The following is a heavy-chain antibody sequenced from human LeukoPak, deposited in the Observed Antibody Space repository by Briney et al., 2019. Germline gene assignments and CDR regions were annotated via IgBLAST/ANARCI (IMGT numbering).Heavy chain of an antibody. D-gene: IGHD6-13*01. J-gene: IGHJ4*02. CDR1: GFTFSSYW. V-gene: IGHV3-7*03. Sequence: GGSLRLSCVASGFTFSSYWMTWVRQQPGKGLEWVANINQDGGAKYYLDSVKGRFTISRDNANNSLYLQMNSLRVDDTAVHYCATIDSSSPRDWGQGTLVTVSS. CDR2: INQDGGAK. CDR3: ATIDSSSPRD.